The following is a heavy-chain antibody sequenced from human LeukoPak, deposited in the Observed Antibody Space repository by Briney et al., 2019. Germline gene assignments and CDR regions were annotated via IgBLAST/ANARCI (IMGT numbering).Heavy chain of an antibody. CDR1: GFTFSSYS. Sequence: PGGSLRLSCAASGFTFSSYSMNWVRQAPGKGLEWVSSISSSSSYIYYADSVKGRFTISRDNAKNSLYLQMNSLRAEDTAVYYCARVITMVRGVIIGRYYYCGMDVWGQGTTVTVSS. CDR3: ARVITMVRGVIIGRYYYCGMDV. V-gene: IGHV3-21*01. D-gene: IGHD3-10*01. CDR2: ISSSSSYI. J-gene: IGHJ6*02.